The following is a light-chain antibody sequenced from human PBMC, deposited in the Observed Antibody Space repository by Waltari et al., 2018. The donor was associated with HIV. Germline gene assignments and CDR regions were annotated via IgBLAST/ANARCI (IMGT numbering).Light chain of an antibody. CDR2: GHS. V-gene: IGLV1-40*01. CDR3: QSYDSSLSGSV. Sequence: QSVLTQPPSVSGAPGQRVTISCTGSSSNIGAGYDVHWYQQRPGTAPKLLIYGHSNRPSGVPDRFSGSKSGTSASLAITGLQAEDEADYYCQSYDSSLSGSVFGGGTKLTVL. CDR1: SSNIGAGYD. J-gene: IGLJ3*02.